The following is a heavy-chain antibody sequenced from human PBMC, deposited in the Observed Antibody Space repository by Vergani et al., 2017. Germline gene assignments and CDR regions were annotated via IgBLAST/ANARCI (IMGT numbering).Heavy chain of an antibody. CDR2: IIPIFGTT. Sequence: QVQLVQSGAEVKKPGSSVKVSCKASGGTFSSYAISWVRQAPGQGLEWMGRIIPIFGTTNYAQKFQGRVTITAAESTSTAYMELCRLRSEDTAVYYCARGITMLVFQDFADAFDIWGQGTMVTVSS. V-gene: IGHV1-69*18. D-gene: IGHD3-22*01. J-gene: IGHJ3*02. CDR3: ARGITMLVFQDFADAFDI. CDR1: GGTFSSYA.